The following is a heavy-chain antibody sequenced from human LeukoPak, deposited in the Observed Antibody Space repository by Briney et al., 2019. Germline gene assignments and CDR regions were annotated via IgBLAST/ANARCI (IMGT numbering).Heavy chain of an antibody. D-gene: IGHD3-16*01. CDR3: ASPGGGPTDY. CDR1: GSSISSGGYY. CDR2: IYYSGST. J-gene: IGHJ4*02. Sequence: SETLSLTCTVSGSSISSGGYYWGWIRQPPGKGLEWIGSIYYSGSTYYNPSLKSRVTISVDTPKNQFSLKLSSVTAADTAVYYCASPGGGPTDYWGQGTLVTVSS. V-gene: IGHV4-39*01.